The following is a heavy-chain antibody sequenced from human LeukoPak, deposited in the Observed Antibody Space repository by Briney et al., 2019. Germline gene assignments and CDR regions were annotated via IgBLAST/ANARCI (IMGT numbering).Heavy chain of an antibody. J-gene: IGHJ4*02. CDR2: IDYTGTT. D-gene: IGHD5-18*01. V-gene: IGHV4-39*01. CDR3: ARQPEIEYSYGFGDY. CDR1: GGSIRSANFF. Sequence: SETLSLTCIVSGGSIRSANFFWGWFRQPPGKGPEWIGTIDYTGTTFYSPSVTSRVTVSLDTSKNQFSLRLTSMTAADTAVYYCARQPEIEYSYGFGDYWGQGRLVTVTS.